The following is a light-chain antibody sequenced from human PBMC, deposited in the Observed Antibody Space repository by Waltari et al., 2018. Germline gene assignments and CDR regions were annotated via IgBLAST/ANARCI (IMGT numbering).Light chain of an antibody. Sequence: EIVLTQSPGTLSLSPGERATLPCRASQSVTSNYLAWYQQKPGQPPSLLTYGASTRATGIPDRFSGSGSGTDFTLTISSVESEDFAVYYCQRYGSSPLVSFGPGTKVDIK. CDR1: QSVTSNY. CDR3: QRYGSSPLVS. J-gene: IGKJ3*01. V-gene: IGKV3-20*01. CDR2: GAS.